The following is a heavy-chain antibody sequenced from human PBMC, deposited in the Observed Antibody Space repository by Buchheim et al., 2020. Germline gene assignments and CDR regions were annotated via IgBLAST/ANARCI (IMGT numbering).Heavy chain of an antibody. D-gene: IGHD2-8*01. Sequence: EVQLLESGGGLVQPGGSLRLSCAASGFTFSSYAMSWVRQAQGKGLEWVSAIRVSGGSTYYADSGKGRFTIPRDNSKNTLYLQMNSLRAEDTAVYYCAACALMVYATWFDPWGQGTL. V-gene: IGHV3-23*01. J-gene: IGHJ5*02. CDR1: GFTFSSYA. CDR2: IRVSGGST. CDR3: AACALMVYATWFDP.